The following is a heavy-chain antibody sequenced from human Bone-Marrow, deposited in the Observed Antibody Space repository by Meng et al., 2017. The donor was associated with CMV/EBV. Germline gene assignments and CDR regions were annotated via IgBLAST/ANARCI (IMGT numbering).Heavy chain of an antibody. CDR1: GGSISSSSYY. CDR3: ARVALLTGALGLDY. CDR2: IYYSGST. V-gene: IGHV4-39*07. D-gene: IGHD7-27*01. J-gene: IGHJ4*02. Sequence: QLQLQESGPGLVKPSETRSHTCTGPGGSISSSSYYWGWIRQPQGKGLEWIGSIYYSGSTYYNPSLKSRVTISVDTSKNQFSLKLSSVTAADTAVYYCARVALLTGALGLDYWGQGTRVTVSS.